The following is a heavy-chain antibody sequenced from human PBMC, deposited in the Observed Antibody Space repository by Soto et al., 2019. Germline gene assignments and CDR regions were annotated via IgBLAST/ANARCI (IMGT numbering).Heavy chain of an antibody. CDR3: ARGLTMGQLPSHFDH. V-gene: IGHV4-61*01. J-gene: IGHJ5*02. D-gene: IGHD3-16*01. Sequence: SETLSLTCTVSGGSVSNDNFYWSWIRQPPGKGLEWIGYVHSSAITNYNPSLKRRVTISVDTSRNQFSLRLSSVTAADTAVYYCARGLTMGQLPSHFDHWGQGTLVTVSS. CDR2: VHSSAIT. CDR1: GGSVSNDNFY.